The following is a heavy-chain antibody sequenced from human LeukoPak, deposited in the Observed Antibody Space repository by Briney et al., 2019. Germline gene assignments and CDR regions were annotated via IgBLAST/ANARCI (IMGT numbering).Heavy chain of an antibody. Sequence: GGSLRLSCAASGFTFSSYWMSWVRQAPGKGLEVVSSINPSSGYIYYADSVEGRFTISRDNAKNSLYLQMNSLRVEDTALYYCVRDPNWGQGYWGQGTLVTVSS. J-gene: IGHJ4*02. D-gene: IGHD7-27*01. CDR2: INPSSGYI. V-gene: IGHV3-21*01. CDR3: VRDPNWGQGY. CDR1: GFTFSSYW.